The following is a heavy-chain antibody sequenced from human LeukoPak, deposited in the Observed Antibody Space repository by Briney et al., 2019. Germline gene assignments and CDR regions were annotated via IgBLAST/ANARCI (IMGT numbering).Heavy chain of an antibody. CDR2: IDRSGDNT. D-gene: IGHD4-23*01. Sequence: GGSLRLSCAASGFTFSSSVMSWVRQAPGKGLEWVSAIDRSGDNTYYGDSVKGRFTISRDISKNTLYLQMNSLRAEDTAFYYCAKMPGYGGAAGYGMVVRGQGTTVTVSS. CDR3: AKMPGYGGAAGYGMVV. J-gene: IGHJ6*02. V-gene: IGHV3-23*01. CDR1: GFTFSSSV.